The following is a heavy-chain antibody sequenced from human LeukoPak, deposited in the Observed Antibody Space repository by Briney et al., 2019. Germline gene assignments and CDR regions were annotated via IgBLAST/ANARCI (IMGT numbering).Heavy chain of an antibody. CDR3: ARDGEYSSIGMDV. Sequence: GGSLRLSCAASGFTFSSYGMHWVRQAPGKGLEWVAVISYDGSNKYYADSVKGRFTISRDNSKNTLYLQMNSLRAEDTAVYYCARDGEYSSIGMDVWGQGTTVTVSS. CDR1: GFTFSSYG. CDR2: ISYDGSNK. J-gene: IGHJ6*02. D-gene: IGHD6-19*01. V-gene: IGHV3-30*03.